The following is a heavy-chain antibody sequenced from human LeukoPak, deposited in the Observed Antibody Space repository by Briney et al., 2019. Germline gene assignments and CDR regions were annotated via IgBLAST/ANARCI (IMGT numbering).Heavy chain of an antibody. CDR3: ARFAEWELRYFHR. CDR2: INPNSGGT. J-gene: IGHJ1*01. CDR1: GYTFTGYY. Sequence: ASVKVSCKASGYTFTGYYMHWVRQAPGQGLEWMGWINPNSGGTNYAQKFQGRVTMTRDTSISTAYMELSRLRSDDTAVYYCARFAEWELRYFHRWGQGTLVTVSA. D-gene: IGHD1-26*01. V-gene: IGHV1-2*02.